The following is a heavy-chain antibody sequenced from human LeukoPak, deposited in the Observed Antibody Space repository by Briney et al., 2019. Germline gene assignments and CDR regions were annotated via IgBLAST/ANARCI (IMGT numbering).Heavy chain of an antibody. Sequence: ASVKVSCKASGYTFTDYYIHWVRQAPGQGLEWMGWTNPNSGGTNYAQKFQGRVTMTRDTSISTAHMELSRLTSDDTAVYYCAREIGPIQLHLWGSAFDYWGQGTLVTVSS. CDR2: TNPNSGGT. CDR1: GYTFTDYY. CDR3: AREIGPIQLHLWGSAFDY. J-gene: IGHJ4*02. V-gene: IGHV1-2*02. D-gene: IGHD5-24*01.